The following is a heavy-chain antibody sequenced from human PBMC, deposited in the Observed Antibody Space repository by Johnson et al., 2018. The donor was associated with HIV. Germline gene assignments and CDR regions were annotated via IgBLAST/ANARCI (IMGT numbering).Heavy chain of an antibody. Sequence: VLLVESGGGVVRPGGSLRLSCAASGFMFDDYGMSWVRQVPGKGLEWVSHINWNGGRTGYPGSVKGRFTISRENAKNSLYLQMNSLRAGDTAVYYCARGPWAFDIWGQGTMVTVSS. CDR1: GFMFDDYG. J-gene: IGHJ3*02. V-gene: IGHV3-20*04. CDR2: INWNGGRT. CDR3: ARGPWAFDI.